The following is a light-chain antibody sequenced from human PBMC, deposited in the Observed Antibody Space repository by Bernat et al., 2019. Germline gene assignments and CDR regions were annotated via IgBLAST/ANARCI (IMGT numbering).Light chain of an antibody. CDR1: SSNIGAGYD. CDR2: GNN. V-gene: IGLV1-40*01. CDR3: QSYDSSLSGSV. J-gene: IGLJ2*01. Sequence: QSVLTQPPSVSGAPGQRATISCTGSSSNIGAGYDVHWYQQLPGRAPKLLMFGNNNRPSGVPERFSGSTSGTSASLAITGLQAEDEAHYYCQSYDSSLSGSVFGGGTKLAVV.